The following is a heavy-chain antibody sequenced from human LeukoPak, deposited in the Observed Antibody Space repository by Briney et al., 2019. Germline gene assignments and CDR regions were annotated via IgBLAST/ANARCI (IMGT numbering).Heavy chain of an antibody. J-gene: IGHJ4*02. CDR1: GFTLSTYW. V-gene: IGHV3-7*03. CDR3: AKGRYSGTTYYFDY. CDR2: IKKDGSET. Sequence: GGSLRLSCAASGFTLSTYWMSWVRQVPGKGLEWVANIKKDGSETYYVDSVKGRFTISRDNAKNSLYLQMNSLRAEDTAIYHCAKGRYSGTTYYFDYWGQGTLVTVSS. D-gene: IGHD5-12*01.